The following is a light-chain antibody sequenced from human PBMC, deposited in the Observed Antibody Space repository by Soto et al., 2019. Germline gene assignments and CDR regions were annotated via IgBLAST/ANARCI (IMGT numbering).Light chain of an antibody. CDR2: DVS. CDR3: QQYGSSPYT. CDR1: QSVSSTY. V-gene: IGKV3-20*01. J-gene: IGKJ2*01. Sequence: EIVLTQSPGTLSLSPGERATLCCRASQSVSSTYLAWYQQRPGQAPRLLIYDVSTRATGIPDRFSGSGSGTDFTLTISRLEPEDFAVYYCQQYGSSPYTFGQGTNLEIK.